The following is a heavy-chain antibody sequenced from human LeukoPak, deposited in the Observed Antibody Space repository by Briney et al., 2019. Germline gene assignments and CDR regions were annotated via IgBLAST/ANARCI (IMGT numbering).Heavy chain of an antibody. CDR3: AKVVRGYDSSVLFDY. V-gene: IGHV3-30*02. CDR1: GFTFSSYG. D-gene: IGHD5-12*01. J-gene: IGHJ4*02. CDR2: IQYDGSNK. Sequence: GGSLRLSCAASGFTFSSYGMHWVRQAPGKGLEWVAFIQYDGSNKYYADSVKGRFTISRDNSKNTLYLQMNSLRAEDTAVYYCAKVVRGYDSSVLFDYWGQGTLVTVSS.